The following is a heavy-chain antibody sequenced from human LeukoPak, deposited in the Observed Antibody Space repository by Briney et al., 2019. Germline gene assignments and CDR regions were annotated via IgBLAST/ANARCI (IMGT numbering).Heavy chain of an antibody. D-gene: IGHD2-15*01. CDR1: GFTFSSYW. J-gene: IGHJ6*02. Sequence: GGSLRLSCAASGFTFSSYWMHWVRHAPGKGLVWVSRINSDGTGTIYADSVKGRFTISRDNAKNTLYLQMNSLRAEDTAVYYCAKALKVCSGGSCYPHYYGMDVWGQGTTVTVS. CDR2: INSDGTGT. CDR3: AKALKVCSGGSCYPHYYGMDV. V-gene: IGHV3-74*01.